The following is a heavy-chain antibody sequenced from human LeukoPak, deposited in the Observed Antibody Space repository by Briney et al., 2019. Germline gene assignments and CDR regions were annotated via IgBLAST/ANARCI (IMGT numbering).Heavy chain of an antibody. CDR2: ISYDGSNK. CDR1: GFTFSRYG. V-gene: IGHV3-30*18. Sequence: GGSLRLSCAASGFTFSRYGMHWVRQAPGKGLEWVAVISYDGSNKYYADSVKGRFTISRDNSKNTLYLQMNSLRAEDTAVYYCAKDLYCSGGSCYSGVKDYWGQGTLVTVSS. D-gene: IGHD2-15*01. CDR3: AKDLYCSGGSCYSGVKDY. J-gene: IGHJ4*02.